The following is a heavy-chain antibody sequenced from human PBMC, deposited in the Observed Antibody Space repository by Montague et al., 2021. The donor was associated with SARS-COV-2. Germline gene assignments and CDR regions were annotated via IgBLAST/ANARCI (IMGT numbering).Heavy chain of an antibody. J-gene: IGHJ6*02. D-gene: IGHD1-1*01. CDR3: ARIRDNWNGDYYYGMDV. Sequence: PALGKPTQTLTLTCTFSGFSLSTSGMCVSWIRQPPGKALEWLALIDWDDDKYYSTSLKTRLTISKDTSKNQVVLTMTNMDPVDTATYYCARIRDNWNGDYYYGMDVWGQGTTVTVSS. V-gene: IGHV2-70*01. CDR1: GFSLSTSGMC. CDR2: IDWDDDK.